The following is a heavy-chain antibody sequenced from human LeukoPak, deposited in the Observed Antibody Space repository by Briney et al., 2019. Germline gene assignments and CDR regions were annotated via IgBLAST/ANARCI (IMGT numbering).Heavy chain of an antibody. CDR2: ISSSSSYI. D-gene: IGHD1-26*01. J-gene: IGHJ6*03. CDR1: GFTFSSYS. V-gene: IGHV3-21*01. Sequence: GGSLRLSCVASGFTFSSYSMNWVRQDPGKGLEWVSSISSSSSYIYYADSVKGRFTISRDNAKNSLYLQMNSRRAEDTAVYYCARAEGATQYYYYYYYMDVWGKGTTVTVSS. CDR3: ARAEGATQYYYYYYYMDV.